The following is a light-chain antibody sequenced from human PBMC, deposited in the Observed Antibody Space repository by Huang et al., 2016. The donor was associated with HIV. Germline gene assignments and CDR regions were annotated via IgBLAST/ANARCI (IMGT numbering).Light chain of an antibody. CDR1: QSVSVN. J-gene: IGKJ2*01. CDR2: GAS. Sequence: ETVMTQSPASLSVSPGERATLSCRASQSVSVNLAWYQQKLGQTPRLLIYGASTRATGIPARFSGSGSGTEFTLTINNLQPEDFAVYYCQQYNNWPRTFGQGTKLEIK. V-gene: IGKV3-15*01. CDR3: QQYNNWPRT.